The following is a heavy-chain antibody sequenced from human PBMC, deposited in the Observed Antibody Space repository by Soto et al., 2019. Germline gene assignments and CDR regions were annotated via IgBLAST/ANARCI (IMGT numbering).Heavy chain of an antibody. Sequence: EVQLVESGGGLIQPGGSLRLSCAVSGFTVSNNYMSWVRQAPGKGLEGVSVIYSGGYTAYGDSVKGRFTISRDNSKNTLILQRNSRRADAPAVFCWGAHPGGGGYWGQGTLVTVSS. J-gene: IGHJ4*02. CDR2: IYSGGYT. CDR1: GFTVSNNY. CDR3: GAHPGGGGY. V-gene: IGHV3-53*01. D-gene: IGHD3-10*01.